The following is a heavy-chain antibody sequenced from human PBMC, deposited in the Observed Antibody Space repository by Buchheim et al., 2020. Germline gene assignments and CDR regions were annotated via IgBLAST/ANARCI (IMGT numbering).Heavy chain of an antibody. CDR1: GFTFSSYG. V-gene: IGHV3-30*18. CDR2: ISYDGSNT. D-gene: IGHD1-26*01. CDR3: AKDTGWWELISY. Sequence: QVQLVESGGGVVQPGRSLRLSCAASGFTFSSYGMHWVRQAPGKGLEWVAVISYDGSNTYYADSVKGRFTISRDNSKNTLYLQMNSLRAEDTTVYYCAKDTGWWELISYWGQGTL. J-gene: IGHJ4*02.